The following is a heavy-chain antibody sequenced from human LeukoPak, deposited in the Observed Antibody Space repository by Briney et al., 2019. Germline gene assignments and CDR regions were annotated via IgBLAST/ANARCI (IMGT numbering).Heavy chain of an antibody. CDR2: IYPGDSDA. D-gene: IGHD1-14*01. Sequence: GESLKISCKSSGYDITSYWIAWVRQMPGKDLEWMGIIYPGDSDARYSPSFQGQVTISADKSISTAYLQWSSLKASDTAMYYCARQEPSDTAAFDIWGQGTMVTVSS. J-gene: IGHJ3*02. CDR1: GYDITSYW. V-gene: IGHV5-51*01. CDR3: ARQEPSDTAAFDI.